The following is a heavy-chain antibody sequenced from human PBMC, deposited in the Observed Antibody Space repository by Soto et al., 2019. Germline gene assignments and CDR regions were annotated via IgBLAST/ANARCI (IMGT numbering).Heavy chain of an antibody. J-gene: IGHJ4*02. V-gene: IGHV3-15*05. CDR2: IKTKSDGAVT. CDR1: GLTLSDAW. CDR3: SREWFGDFV. D-gene: IGHD3-10*01. Sequence: EVQLVESGGGLVKPGGSLRLSCVGSGLTLSDAWMNWVRQLPGKGPEWVGRIKTKSDGAVTDYAALAKGRFNISRDDSENTVYLQMNSLKPEDTAVYYCSREWFGDFVWGQGTLVTVSS.